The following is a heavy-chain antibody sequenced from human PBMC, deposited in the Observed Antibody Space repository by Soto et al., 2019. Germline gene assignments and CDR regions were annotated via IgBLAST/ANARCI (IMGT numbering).Heavy chain of an antibody. V-gene: IGHV3-64D*08. CDR2: ISSNGGST. Sequence: PGGSLRLSCSASGSTFSGYGMYWVRQAPGKGLEYVADISSNGGSTYYADSVKDRFTISRDNSRNTLYLQMSSLREEDTAVFYCVKDKGATIKKVSTDVWGQGATVTVSS. D-gene: IGHD5-12*01. CDR1: GSTFSGYG. J-gene: IGHJ6*02. CDR3: VKDKGATIKKVSTDV.